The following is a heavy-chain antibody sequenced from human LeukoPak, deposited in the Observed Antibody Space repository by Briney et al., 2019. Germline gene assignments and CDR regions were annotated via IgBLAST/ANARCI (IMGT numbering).Heavy chain of an antibody. J-gene: IGHJ4*02. CDR3: AIGVVITTAFDN. CDR2: INSDGSSA. D-gene: IGHD3-22*01. CDR1: GFTFNNYW. V-gene: IGHV3-74*01. Sequence: GGSLRLSCAASGFTFNNYWMHWVRHAPGKGLVWVSGINSDGSSATYADSVKGRFTISRDNAKNTLYLEMNSLRAEDMAVYYCAIGVVITTAFDNWGQGTLVTVSS.